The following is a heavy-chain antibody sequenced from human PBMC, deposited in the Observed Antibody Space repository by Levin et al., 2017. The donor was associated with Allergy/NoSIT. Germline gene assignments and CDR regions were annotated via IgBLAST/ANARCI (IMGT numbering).Heavy chain of an antibody. Sequence: GESLKISCAASGFTFSSYAMNWVRQAPGKGLEWVSTISGSGGSTYYADSVKGRFTLSRDNSKNTLYLQMNSLRAEDPAVYYCAKGTDYGGKLRLAFDIWGEGTMVTVSS. CDR2: ISGSGGST. D-gene: IGHD4-23*01. CDR3: AKGTDYGGKLRLAFDI. J-gene: IGHJ3*02. CDR1: GFTFSSYA. V-gene: IGHV3-23*01.